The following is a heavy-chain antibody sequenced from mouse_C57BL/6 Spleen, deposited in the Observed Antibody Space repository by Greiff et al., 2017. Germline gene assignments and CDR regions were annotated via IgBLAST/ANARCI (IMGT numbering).Heavy chain of an antibody. Sequence: QVQLKESGAELVKPGASVKISCKASGYAFSSYWMNWVKQRPGKGLEWIGQIYPGDGDTNYNGKFKGKATLTADKSSSTAYMQLSSLTSEDSAVYFCARWDNYVEDYWGQGTTLTVSS. CDR1: GYAFSSYW. CDR2: IYPGDGDT. D-gene: IGHD1-3*01. J-gene: IGHJ2*01. CDR3: ARWDNYVEDY. V-gene: IGHV1-80*01.